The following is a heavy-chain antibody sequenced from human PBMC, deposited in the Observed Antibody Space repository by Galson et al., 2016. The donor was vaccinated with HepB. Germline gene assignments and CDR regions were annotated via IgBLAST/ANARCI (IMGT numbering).Heavy chain of an antibody. CDR3: ARVRDGNNWRVQPFDL. J-gene: IGHJ4*02. CDR1: GFSFSTYA. Sequence: SLRLSCAASGFSFSTYAMTWVRQAPGKGLEWVSGISGSGGSTYYVDSVKGRFTISRDNSKNTLYLQLNSLRAEDTAVYYCARVRDGNNWRVQPFDLWGQGTLVTVS. CDR2: ISGSGGST. V-gene: IGHV3-23*01. D-gene: IGHD5-24*01.